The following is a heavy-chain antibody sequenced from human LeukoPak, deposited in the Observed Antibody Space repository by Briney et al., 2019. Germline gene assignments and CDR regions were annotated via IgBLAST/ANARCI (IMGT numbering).Heavy chain of an antibody. CDR2: ISYDGDNK. V-gene: IGHV3-30*14. CDR1: GFTFSHYA. CDR3: ARDRATSGNLYFFDT. D-gene: IGHD4-23*01. J-gene: IGHJ4*02. Sequence: GGSLRLSCAASGFTFSHYAMHWVRQPPGKGLEWVAFISYDGDNKYYGDSMNRRVTVSRDNSKNTLFLQMSSLRPEDTAVNYCARDRATSGNLYFFDTWGQGKLVTVSS.